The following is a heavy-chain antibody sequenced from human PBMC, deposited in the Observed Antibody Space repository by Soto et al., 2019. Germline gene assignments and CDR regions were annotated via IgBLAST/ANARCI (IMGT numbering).Heavy chain of an antibody. CDR3: ASGDIVVVTAHYYFDY. D-gene: IGHD2-21*02. CDR1: GGTFSSYA. V-gene: IGHV1-69*06. J-gene: IGHJ4*02. CDR2: IIPIFGTA. Sequence: QVQLVQSGAEVKKPGSSVKVSYKASGGTFSSYAISWVRQAPGQGLEWMGGIIPIFGTANYAQKFQGRVTITADKSTSTAYMELSSLRSEDTAVYYCASGDIVVVTAHYYFDYWGQGTLVTVSS.